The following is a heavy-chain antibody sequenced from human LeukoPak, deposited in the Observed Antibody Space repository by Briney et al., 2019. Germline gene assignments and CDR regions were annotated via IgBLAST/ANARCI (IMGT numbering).Heavy chain of an antibody. CDR1: GGSISSSSYY. D-gene: IGHD1-26*01. Sequence: SETLSLTCTVSGGSISSSSYYWGWIRQPPGKGLEWIGSIYDSGSTYYNPSLESRLTISVDTSKNQFSLKLSSVTAADTAVYSCARHSYSGSYYHYWGQGTLVTVSS. J-gene: IGHJ4*02. V-gene: IGHV4-39*01. CDR3: ARHSYSGSYYHY. CDR2: IYDSGST.